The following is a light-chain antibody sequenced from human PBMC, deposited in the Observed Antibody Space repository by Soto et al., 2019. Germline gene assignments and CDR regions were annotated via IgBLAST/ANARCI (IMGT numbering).Light chain of an antibody. J-gene: IGKJ2*01. CDR2: DAS. CDR3: QQRSNWPYT. V-gene: IGKV3-11*01. CDR1: QSVSNY. Sequence: DIVLTQSPATLSLSPGERATLSCRASQSVSNYLAWYQQKPGQAPRLFIYDASNRATGIPARFSGSGSGTDFTLTINSLVETEDFAVYYCQQRSNWPYTFGQGTKLEIK.